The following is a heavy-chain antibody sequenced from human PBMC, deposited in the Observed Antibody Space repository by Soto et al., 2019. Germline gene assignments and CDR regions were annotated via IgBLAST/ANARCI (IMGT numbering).Heavy chain of an antibody. CDR2: ISAYNGNT. J-gene: IGHJ5*02. V-gene: IGHV1-18*01. CDR1: GYTFTSYG. CDR3: ARLLWFGELLGWFDP. Sequence: ASVKVSCKASGYTFTSYGISWVRQAPGQGLEWMGWISAYNGNTNYAQKLQGRVTMTTDTSTSTAYMELRSLRSDDTAVYYCARLLWFGELLGWFDPWGQGTLVTSPQ. D-gene: IGHD3-10*01.